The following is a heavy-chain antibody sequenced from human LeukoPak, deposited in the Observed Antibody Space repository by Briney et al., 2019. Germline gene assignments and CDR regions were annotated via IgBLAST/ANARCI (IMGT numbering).Heavy chain of an antibody. D-gene: IGHD6-13*01. CDR1: GYTFTDYT. CDR2: INPSGGST. V-gene: IGHV1-46*01. CDR3: ARAFRAAAGTAWYYYMDV. Sequence: ASVKVSCKAFGYTFTDYTMNWVRQAPGQGLEWMGIINPSGGSTSYAQKFQGRVTMTRDTSTSTVYMELSSLRSEDTAVYYCARAFRAAAGTAWYYYMDVWGKGTTVTVSS. J-gene: IGHJ6*03.